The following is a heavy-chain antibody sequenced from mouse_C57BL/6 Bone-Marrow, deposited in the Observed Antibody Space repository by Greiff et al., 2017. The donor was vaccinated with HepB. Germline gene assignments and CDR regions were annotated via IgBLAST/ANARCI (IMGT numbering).Heavy chain of an antibody. J-gene: IGHJ2*01. Sequence: QVHVKQPGAELVKPGASVKLSCKASGYTFTSYWMHWVKQRPGQGLEWIGVIGPSDSDTNYNQKFKGKATLTVDTSTSTAYMQLSSLTSEDSAVYYCARNYDYDGYYIDYWGQGTTLTVSS. CDR3: ARNYDYDGYYIDY. CDR1: GYTFTSYW. V-gene: IGHV1-50*01. CDR2: IGPSDSDT. D-gene: IGHD2-4*01.